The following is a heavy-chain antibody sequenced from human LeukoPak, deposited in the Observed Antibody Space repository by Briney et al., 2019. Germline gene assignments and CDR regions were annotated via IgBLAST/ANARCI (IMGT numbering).Heavy chain of an antibody. J-gene: IGHJ4*02. Sequence: ASVKVSCKASGGTFSSYAISWVRQAPGQGLEWMGGIIPIFGTANYAQKFQGRVTITADESTSTAYMELSRLRSDDTAVYYCARCPYYDFWSGWYFDYWGQGTLVTVSS. D-gene: IGHD3-3*01. CDR2: IIPIFGTA. CDR3: ARCPYYDFWSGWYFDY. V-gene: IGHV1-69*13. CDR1: GGTFSSYA.